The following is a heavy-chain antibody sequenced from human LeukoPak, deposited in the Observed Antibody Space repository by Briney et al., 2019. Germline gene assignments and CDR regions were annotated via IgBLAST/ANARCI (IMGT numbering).Heavy chain of an antibody. CDR3: ARGWGGYSSYPPDY. V-gene: IGHV3-30-3*01. D-gene: IGHD5-12*01. Sequence: GGSLRLSCAASGFTFSSYAMHWVRQAPGKGLEWVAVISYDGSNKYYADSVKGRFTISRDNSKNTLYLQMSSLRVEDTAIYYCARGWGGYSSYPPDYWGQGTLVTVSS. CDR2: ISYDGSNK. CDR1: GFTFSSYA. J-gene: IGHJ4*02.